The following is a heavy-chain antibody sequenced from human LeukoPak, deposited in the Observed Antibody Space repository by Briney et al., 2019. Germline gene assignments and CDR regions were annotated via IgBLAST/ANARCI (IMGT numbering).Heavy chain of an antibody. D-gene: IGHD3-10*01. CDR2: FDPEDGET. V-gene: IGHV1-24*01. CDR3: ATGGPPNYGSGSYSL. CDR1: GYTLTELS. Sequence: GASVKVSCKVSGYTLTELSMHWVRQAPGKGLEWMRGFDPEDGETIYAQKFQGRVTMTEDTSTDTAYMELSSLRSEDTAVYYCATGGPPNYGSGSYSLWGQGTLVTVSS. J-gene: IGHJ4*02.